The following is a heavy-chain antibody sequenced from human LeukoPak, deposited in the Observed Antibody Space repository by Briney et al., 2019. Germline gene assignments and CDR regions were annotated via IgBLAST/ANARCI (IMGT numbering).Heavy chain of an antibody. CDR3: ARAGDGYRAFDY. J-gene: IGHJ4*02. D-gene: IGHD5-24*01. V-gene: IGHV4-38-2*02. Sequence: PSETLSLTCTVSGYSISSGYYWGWIRQPPGKGLEWIGSIYHSGSTYYNPSLKSRVTISVDTSKNQFSLKLSSVTAADTAVYYCARAGDGYRAFDYWGQGTLVTVSS. CDR1: GYSISSGYY. CDR2: IYHSGST.